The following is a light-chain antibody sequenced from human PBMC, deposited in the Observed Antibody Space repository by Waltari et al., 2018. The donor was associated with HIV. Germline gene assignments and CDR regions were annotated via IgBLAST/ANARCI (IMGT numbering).Light chain of an antibody. J-gene: IGLJ1*01. CDR1: ALDIGLNS. V-gene: IGLV1-51*01. CDR2: DDN. Sequence: QSVLTQPPSVSAAPGQRVTISCSGSALDIGLNSISCYYQLPRAAPQVLPYDDNLRPPRTAGRVSARFPASKAATSATLDIAGLQVGDEADYYCGVWDKSLTSFVFGGGTKVTVL. CDR3: GVWDKSLTSFV.